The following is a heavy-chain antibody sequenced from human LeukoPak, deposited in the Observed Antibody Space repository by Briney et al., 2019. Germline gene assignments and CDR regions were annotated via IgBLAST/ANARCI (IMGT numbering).Heavy chain of an antibody. D-gene: IGHD3/OR15-3a*01. CDR3: ARISGVGLSDY. V-gene: IGHV3-53*01. CDR2: IYSGGST. CDR1: GFTFSNYG. Sequence: PGRSLRLSCVASGFTFSNYGMHWVRQAPGKGLEWVSVIYSGGSTYYADSVKGRFTISRDNSKNTLYLQMNSLRAEDTAVYYCARISGVGLSDYWGQGTLVTVSS. J-gene: IGHJ4*02.